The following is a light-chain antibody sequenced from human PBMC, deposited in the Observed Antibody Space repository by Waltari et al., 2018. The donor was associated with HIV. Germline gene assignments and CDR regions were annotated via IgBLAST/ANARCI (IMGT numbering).Light chain of an antibody. CDR2: LGS. V-gene: IGKV2-28*01. Sequence: DMVLTQSPLSLPVTPGESASIPCTSSQTLLHSNGYNSLDWYLQKPGQSPQLLIYLGSDRASGVPDRFSGSGSGTYFTLKISRVEPEDVGVYYCMQVLQAPLTFGGGTQLEI. CDR1: QTLLHSNGYNS. J-gene: IGKJ4*02. CDR3: MQVLQAPLT.